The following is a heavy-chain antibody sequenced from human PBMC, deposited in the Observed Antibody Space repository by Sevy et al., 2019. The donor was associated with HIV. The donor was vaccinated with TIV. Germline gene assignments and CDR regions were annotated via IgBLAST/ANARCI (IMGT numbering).Heavy chain of an antibody. V-gene: IGHV3-30*18. D-gene: IGHD3-10*01. Sequence: GGSLRLSCAASGFTFSSYGMHWVRQAPGKGLEWVAVISYDGSNKYYAVSVKGRFTISRDNSKNTLYLQMNSLRAEDTAVYYCAKDAHYYGSGSYGVLDYWGQGTLVTVSS. CDR2: ISYDGSNK. J-gene: IGHJ4*02. CDR1: GFTFSSYG. CDR3: AKDAHYYGSGSYGVLDY.